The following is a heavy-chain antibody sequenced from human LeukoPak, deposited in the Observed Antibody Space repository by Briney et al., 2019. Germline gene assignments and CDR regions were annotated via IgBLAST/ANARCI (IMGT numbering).Heavy chain of an antibody. CDR2: IYYSGST. CDR3: AREPCSSTSCSDP. CDR1: GGSISSSSYY. J-gene: IGHJ5*02. V-gene: IGHV4-39*07. D-gene: IGHD2-2*01. Sequence: SETLSLTCTVSGGSISSSSYYWGWIRQPPGKGLEWIGSIYYSGSTYYNPSLKSRVTISVDTSKNQFSLKLSSVTAADTAVYYCAREPCSSTSCSDPWGQGTLVTVSS.